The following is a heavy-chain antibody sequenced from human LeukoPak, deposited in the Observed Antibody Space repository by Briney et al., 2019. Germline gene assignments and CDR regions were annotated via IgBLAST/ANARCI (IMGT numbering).Heavy chain of an antibody. D-gene: IGHD6-19*01. Sequence: PGRSLRLSCAASGFTFSSHGIHWVRQAPGKGREWVALIWYDGSNKYYAHSVKGRFTISRDNSKSTLYLQMNSLRAEDTAVYYCAREVAVADYDAFDIWGQGTMVTVSS. V-gene: IGHV3-33*01. CDR3: AREVAVADYDAFDI. CDR1: GFTFSSHG. J-gene: IGHJ3*02. CDR2: IWYDGSNK.